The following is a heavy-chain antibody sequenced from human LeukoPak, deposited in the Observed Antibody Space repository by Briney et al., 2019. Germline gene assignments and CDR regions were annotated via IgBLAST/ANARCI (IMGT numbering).Heavy chain of an antibody. CDR2: ISYDGSNK. CDR1: GFTFSSYA. V-gene: IGHV3-30*04. D-gene: IGHD5-18*01. CDR3: ARPDTVHAFDI. J-gene: IGHJ3*02. Sequence: GRSLRLSCAASGFTFSSYAMHWVRQAPGKGLEWVAVISYDGSNKYYADSVKGRFTISRDNSKNTLYLQMNSLRAEDTAVYYCARPDTVHAFDIWGQGTMVTVSS.